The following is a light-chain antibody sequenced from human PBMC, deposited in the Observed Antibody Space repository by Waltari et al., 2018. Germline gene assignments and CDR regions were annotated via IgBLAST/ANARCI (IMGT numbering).Light chain of an antibody. Sequence: QSALTQPASVSGSPGQSITISCTGTSRDVGSYNLVSWYQQHPGKAPKLMIYEVSKRPSGVSNRFSGSKSGNTASLTISGLQAEDDADYYCCSYAGSSTLVFGGGTKLTVL. V-gene: IGLV2-23*02. J-gene: IGLJ2*01. CDR1: SRDVGSYNL. CDR3: CSYAGSSTLV. CDR2: EVS.